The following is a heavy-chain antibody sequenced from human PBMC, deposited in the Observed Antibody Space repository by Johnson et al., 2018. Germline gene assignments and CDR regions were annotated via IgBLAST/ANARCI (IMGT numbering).Heavy chain of an antibody. J-gene: IGHJ3*01. CDR3: ARGELGGFNV. CDR1: GFPFSYYW. V-gene: IGHV3-74*03. Sequence: ERLREAGGGSVDARGTLGPPSTASGFPFSYYWMHWVRHVPGRVLAWVSYIPSLKSSTKSANSVKARLTISRDNAKNTLYWEMKGRRPEDTAVVYCARGELGGFNVWGQGTMVTVSS. CDR2: IPSLKSST. D-gene: IGHD7-27*01.